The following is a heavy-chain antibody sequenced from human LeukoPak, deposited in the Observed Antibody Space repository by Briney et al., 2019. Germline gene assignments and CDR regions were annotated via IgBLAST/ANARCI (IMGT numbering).Heavy chain of an antibody. CDR3: ARDRNFIRSSGAFDP. V-gene: IGHV1-18*01. D-gene: IGHD3-22*01. Sequence: ASVKVSCKASGYTFTSYGISWVRQAPGQGLEWMGWISAYNGNTNYAQKLQGRVTMTTDTSTSTAYMELRSLRSDDTAVYYCARDRNFIRSSGAFDPWGQGTLVTVSS. J-gene: IGHJ5*02. CDR1: GYTFTSYG. CDR2: ISAYNGNT.